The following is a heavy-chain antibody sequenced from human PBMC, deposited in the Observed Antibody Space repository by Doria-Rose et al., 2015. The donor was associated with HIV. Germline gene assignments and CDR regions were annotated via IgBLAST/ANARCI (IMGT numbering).Heavy chain of an antibody. J-gene: IGHJ4*02. Sequence: QVQLVQSGPVLVKPTETLTLTCTVSGVSLSSPGMGVSWIRQPPGKALEWLANIFSDDERSYKTSLKSILTISRRTSKSQLVLTMIDMDPVDTATYYCARIKSSRWYHKYYFDFWGQGTLVIVSA. V-gene: IGHV2-26*01. CDR1: GVSLSSPGMG. D-gene: IGHD6-13*01. CDR2: IFSDDER. CDR3: ARIKSSRWYHKYYFDF.